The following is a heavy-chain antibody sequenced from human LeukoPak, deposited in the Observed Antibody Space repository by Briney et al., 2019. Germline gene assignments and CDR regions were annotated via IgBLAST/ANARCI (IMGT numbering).Heavy chain of an antibody. CDR1: GFTFSNYS. CDR3: AKGRGTTVTAAANY. J-gene: IGHJ4*02. Sequence: GGSLRLSCAASGFTFSNYSMSWVRQAPGKGLEWVSTISGAGGTTYYADSVKGRFTISRDNSKNTLFLQFNSLRADDTAVYYCAKGRGTTVTAAANYWGQGTLVTVSS. D-gene: IGHD4-17*01. V-gene: IGHV3-23*01. CDR2: ISGAGGTT.